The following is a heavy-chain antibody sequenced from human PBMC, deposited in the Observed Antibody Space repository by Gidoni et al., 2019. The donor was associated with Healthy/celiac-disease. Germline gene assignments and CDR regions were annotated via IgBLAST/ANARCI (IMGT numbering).Heavy chain of an antibody. J-gene: IGHJ3*02. V-gene: IGHV3-7*01. CDR1: GFTLSSYW. Sequence: EVQLVESGGGWVQPGGALRLSGAASGFTLSSYWMSWVRQAPGKGLELVANITQDGSEKYYVDSVKGLFTISRDNAKNSLYLQMNSLRAEDTAVYYCARESYYDSSGYPHAFDIWGQGTMVTVSS. D-gene: IGHD3-22*01. CDR3: ARESYYDSSGYPHAFDI. CDR2: ITQDGSEK.